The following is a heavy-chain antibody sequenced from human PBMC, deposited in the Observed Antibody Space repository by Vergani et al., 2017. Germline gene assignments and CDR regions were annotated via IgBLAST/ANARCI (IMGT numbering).Heavy chain of an antibody. CDR2: IWYDGSNK. Sequence: QVQLVESGGGVVQPGRSLRLSCAASGFTFSSYGMHWVRQAPGKGLEWVAVIWYDGSNKYYADSVKGRFTSSRDNSKNTLYLQMNSLRAEDTAVYYCARDLGGIFGVVSRAIDYWGQGTLVTVSS. J-gene: IGHJ4*02. D-gene: IGHD3-3*01. CDR3: ARDLGGIFGVVSRAIDY. CDR1: GFTFSSYG. V-gene: IGHV3-33*01.